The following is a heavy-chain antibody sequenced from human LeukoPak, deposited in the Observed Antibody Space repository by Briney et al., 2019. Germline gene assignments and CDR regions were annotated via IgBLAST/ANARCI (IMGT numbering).Heavy chain of an antibody. J-gene: IGHJ4*02. D-gene: IGHD3-3*01. CDR1: GYTFTSFD. CDR2: ISAYNGNT. V-gene: IGHV1-18*01. Sequence: GASVKVSCKASGYTFTSFDISWVRQAPGQGLEWMGWISAYNGNTNYTQNLQGRVTMTTDTSTSTAYMELRSLRSDDTAVYYCARVLEWLGQNFDYWGQGTLVTVSS. CDR3: ARVLEWLGQNFDY.